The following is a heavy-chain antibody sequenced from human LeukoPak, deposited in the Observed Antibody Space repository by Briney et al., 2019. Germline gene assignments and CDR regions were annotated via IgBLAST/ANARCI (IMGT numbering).Heavy chain of an antibody. CDR2: IYYTGST. J-gene: IGHJ4*02. V-gene: IGHV4-59*01. D-gene: IGHD2-2*01. CDR1: GGSIDSYY. CDR3: ARVYQSAEYYFDY. Sequence: SETLSLTCTVSGGSIDSYYWSWIRQPRGKGLAWIGYIYYTGSTEYHPSLKSRVTISLDTSKNQFSLKLTSVTAADTAVYYCARVYQSAEYYFDYWGQGNLVSVSS.